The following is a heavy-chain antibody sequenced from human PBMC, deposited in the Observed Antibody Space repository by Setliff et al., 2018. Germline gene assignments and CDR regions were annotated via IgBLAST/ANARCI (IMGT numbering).Heavy chain of an antibody. D-gene: IGHD3-9*01. CDR2: ISAYSGNT. CDR1: GYTFSNYG. V-gene: IGHV1-18*01. CDR3: ARGQTLRHFDWPTAFDY. Sequence: ASVKVSCKASGYTFSNYGITWVRQAPGQGLEWMGWISAYSGNTKYAQKLQGRVTMTTDTSTTTAYLEVRSLTSDDTAVYYCARGQTLRHFDWPTAFDYWGLGTLVTVSS. J-gene: IGHJ4*02.